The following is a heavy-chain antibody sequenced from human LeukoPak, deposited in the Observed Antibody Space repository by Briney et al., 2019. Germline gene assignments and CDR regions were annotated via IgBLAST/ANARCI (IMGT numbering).Heavy chain of an antibody. V-gene: IGHV3-30*03. CDR2: ISYDGSNK. CDR3: TTDYDFWSGYYPQTFDY. D-gene: IGHD3-3*01. CDR1: GFTFSNYG. Sequence: GGSLRLSCAASGFTFSNYGMHWVRQAPGKGLEWVAVISYDGSNKYYADSVKGRFTISRDNSKNTLYLQMNSLRAEDTAVYYCTTDYDFWSGYYPQTFDYWGQGTLVTVSS. J-gene: IGHJ4*02.